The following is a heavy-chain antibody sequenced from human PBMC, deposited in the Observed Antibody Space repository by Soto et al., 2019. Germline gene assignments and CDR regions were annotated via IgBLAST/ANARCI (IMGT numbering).Heavy chain of an antibody. Sequence: QVQLVQSGAEEKKPGASVKVSCRASGYTFTSYAIHWVRQAPGQRLEWMGWINAGNGNTKYSQKFQGRVTITRDTSASTDYMELSSLRSEDTAVYYCARGVPIFMDYWGQGTLVTVSS. V-gene: IGHV1-3*05. CDR1: GYTFTSYA. D-gene: IGHD3-10*01. CDR3: ARGVPIFMDY. CDR2: INAGNGNT. J-gene: IGHJ4*02.